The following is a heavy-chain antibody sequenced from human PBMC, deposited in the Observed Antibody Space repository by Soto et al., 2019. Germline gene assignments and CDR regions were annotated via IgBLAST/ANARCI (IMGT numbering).Heavy chain of an antibody. CDR1: GFTFSTYT. Sequence: EVQLVASGGGLVKPGGSLRLSCAVSGFTFSTYTMNWVRQAPGKGLEWVSSISSTSSFIYYRDSVKGRFTISRDNAKKSLYLQMNSLSAEDTAIYYCARGEATGTPFFDYWGQGTLVTVSS. CDR2: ISSTSSFI. V-gene: IGHV3-21*01. CDR3: ARGEATGTPFFDY. D-gene: IGHD1-1*01. J-gene: IGHJ4*02.